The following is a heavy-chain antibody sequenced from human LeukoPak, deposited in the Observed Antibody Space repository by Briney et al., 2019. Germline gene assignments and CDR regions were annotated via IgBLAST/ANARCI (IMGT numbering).Heavy chain of an antibody. D-gene: IGHD3-3*01. CDR3: ARGGFWSGQDAFDI. CDR1: GYTFTSYA. J-gene: IGHJ3*02. V-gene: IGHV1-3*01. CDR2: INAGNGNT. Sequence: RASVKVSCKASGYTFTSYAMHWVRQAPGQRLEWMGWINAGNGNTKYSQKFQGRVTITRDTSASTAYMELSSLRSDDTAAYYCARGGFWSGQDAFDIWGQGTMVTVSS.